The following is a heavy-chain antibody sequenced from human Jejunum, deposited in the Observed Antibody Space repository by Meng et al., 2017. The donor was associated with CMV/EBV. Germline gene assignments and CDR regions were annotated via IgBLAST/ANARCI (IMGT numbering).Heavy chain of an antibody. CDR1: GASLRNSY. Sequence: TVSGASLRNSYWSWIRQPPGGGLEWIGFIFHTGSTSYNPSLESRVTMSVDTSKNLFSLTVTSVTAADTAIYYCARTDYYSYYGMDVWGQGTPVTVSS. J-gene: IGHJ6*02. CDR2: IFHTGST. CDR3: ARTDYYSYYGMDV. V-gene: IGHV4-59*01.